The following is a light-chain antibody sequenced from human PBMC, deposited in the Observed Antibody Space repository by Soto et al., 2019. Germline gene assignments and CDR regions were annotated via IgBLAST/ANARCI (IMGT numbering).Light chain of an antibody. CDR3: SSYTTTSTLV. CDR2: EVS. Sequence: QSVLTQPPSASGSPGQSVTISCTGTSSDVGGYNYVSWYQQHPGKAPKLMIYEVSKRPSGISYRFTGSKSGNTASLTISGLQAEDEADYYCSSYTTTSTLVFGGGTKLTVL. J-gene: IGLJ3*02. CDR1: SSDVGGYNY. V-gene: IGLV2-14*01.